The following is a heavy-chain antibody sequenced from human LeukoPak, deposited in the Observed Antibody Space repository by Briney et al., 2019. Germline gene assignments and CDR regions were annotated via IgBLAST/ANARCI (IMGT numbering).Heavy chain of an antibody. CDR1: GASIITTNYY. D-gene: IGHD4-11*01. CDR3: ARNLGQTWGTVSTDLWYFDH. V-gene: IGHV4-39*01. Sequence: SETLSLTCTVSGASIITTNYYWGWIRQPPEKGLEWIRRISYSGNAYYNPSLRSRLSISMDASKNQFSLKVRSVTAADTAVYYCARNLGQTWGTVSTDLWYFDHWGQGTLVPVSS. CDR2: ISYSGNA. J-gene: IGHJ4*02.